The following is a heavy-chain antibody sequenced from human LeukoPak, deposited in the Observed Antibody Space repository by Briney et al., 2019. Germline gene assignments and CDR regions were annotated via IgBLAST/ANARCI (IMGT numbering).Heavy chain of an antibody. J-gene: IGHJ4*02. D-gene: IGHD2-2*02. CDR1: GGSISSSNW. Sequence: PSETLSLTCAVSGGSISSSNWWSWVRQPPGKGLEWIGEIYHSGSTNYNPSLKSRVTISVDKSKNQFSLKLSSVTAADTAVYYCARGEVPAALPFDYWGQGTLVTVSS. V-gene: IGHV4-4*02. CDR2: IYHSGST. CDR3: ARGEVPAALPFDY.